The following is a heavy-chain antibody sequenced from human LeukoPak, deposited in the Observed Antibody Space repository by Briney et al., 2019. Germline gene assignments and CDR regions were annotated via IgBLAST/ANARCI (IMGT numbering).Heavy chain of an antibody. V-gene: IGHV4-34*01. CDR3: ARVAYCGGDCDYYYYMDV. Sequence: SETLSLTCAVYGGSFSGYYWSWIRQPPGKGLEWIGEINHSGSTNYNPSLKSRVTISVDTSKNQFSLKLSPVTAADTAVYYCARVAYCGGDCDYYYYMDVWGKGTTVTISS. D-gene: IGHD2-21*02. CDR1: GGSFSGYY. CDR2: INHSGST. J-gene: IGHJ6*03.